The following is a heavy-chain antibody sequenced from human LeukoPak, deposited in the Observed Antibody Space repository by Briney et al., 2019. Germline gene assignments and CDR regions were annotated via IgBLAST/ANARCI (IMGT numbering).Heavy chain of an antibody. V-gene: IGHV3-7*03. CDR2: IKQDGSEK. J-gene: IGHJ6*04. D-gene: IGHD2-8*01. Sequence: GGSLRLSCAPSGFTFSSYWMSWVRQAPGKGLEWVANIKQDGSEKYYVDSVKGRFTISRDNAKNSLYLQMNSLRAEDTAVYYCARKAYALDGWGKGTTVTVSS. CDR3: ARKAYALDG. CDR1: GFTFSSYW.